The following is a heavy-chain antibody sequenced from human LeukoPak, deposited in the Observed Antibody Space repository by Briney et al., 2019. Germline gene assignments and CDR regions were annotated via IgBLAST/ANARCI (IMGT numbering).Heavy chain of an antibody. J-gene: IGHJ5*02. D-gene: IGHD2-2*01. CDR3: AKDPQFVVVPAAHNNWFDP. CDR2: ISGSGGST. Sequence: GGSLRLSCAASGFTFSSYAMSWVRQAPGKGLEWVSAISGSGGSTYYADSVKGRFTISRDNSKNTLYLQVNSLRAEDTAVYYCAKDPQFVVVPAAHNNWFDPWGQGTLVTVSS. V-gene: IGHV3-23*01. CDR1: GFTFSSYA.